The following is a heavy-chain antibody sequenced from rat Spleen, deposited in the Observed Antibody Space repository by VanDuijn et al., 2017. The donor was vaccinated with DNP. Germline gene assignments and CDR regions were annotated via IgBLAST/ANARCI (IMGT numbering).Heavy chain of an antibody. CDR3: ARGLNYGGYIYSWYFDF. D-gene: IGHD1-11*01. V-gene: IGHV3-1*01. CDR1: DYSITSNY. Sequence: EVQLQESGPGLVKPSQSLSLTCSVTDYSITSNYWAWIRKFPGNKMEWMGYINYSGNTAYNPSLRSRISITRDTSKNQFFLQLNSVTTEDTATYYCARGLNYGGYIYSWYFDFWGPGTMVTVSS. J-gene: IGHJ1*01. CDR2: INYSGNT.